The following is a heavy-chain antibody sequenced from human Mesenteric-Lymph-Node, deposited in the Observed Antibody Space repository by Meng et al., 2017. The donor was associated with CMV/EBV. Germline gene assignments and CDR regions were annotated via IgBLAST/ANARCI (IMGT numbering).Heavy chain of an antibody. J-gene: IGHJ4*02. CDR2: IKNDGTFT. CDR1: GFTFSSYW. Sequence: GESLKISCAASGFTFSSYWMHWVRQVPGKGLVWVSSIKNDGTFTACADSVKGRFTVSRDNAKSTVYLQMNSLTVKDAAVYYCGDFEAGWGQGTLVTVSS. CDR3: GDFEAG. D-gene: IGHD3-3*01. V-gene: IGHV3-74*01.